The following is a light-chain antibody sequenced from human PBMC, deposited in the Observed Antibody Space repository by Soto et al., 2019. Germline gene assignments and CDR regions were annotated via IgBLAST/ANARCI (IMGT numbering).Light chain of an antibody. CDR1: SSDVGGYNY. J-gene: IGLJ2*01. CDR2: DVS. CDR3: SSYTSTSAVV. V-gene: IGLV2-14*01. Sequence: QSALTQPASVSGSPGQSITISCTGTSSDVGGYNYVSWYQQHPGKAPKLMIYDVSNRPSGVSNRCSGSKSDNTASLAISGLQAEDEADYYCSSYTSTSAVVFGGGTKLTVL.